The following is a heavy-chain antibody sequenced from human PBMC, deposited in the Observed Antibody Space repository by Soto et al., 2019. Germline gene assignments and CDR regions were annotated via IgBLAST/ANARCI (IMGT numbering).Heavy chain of an antibody. CDR1: GGSISGYY. J-gene: IGHJ6*02. Sequence: SETLSLTCTVSGGSISGYYWSWIRQPPGKGLEWIGYISYSGSTSYNPSLKSRLIISVDTSQNQVSLKLASVTAADTAVYYCLTQGLGPLHGLVDVWGQGTKVTVSS. CDR2: ISYSGST. V-gene: IGHV4-59*08. D-gene: IGHD2-15*01. CDR3: LTQGLGPLHGLVDV.